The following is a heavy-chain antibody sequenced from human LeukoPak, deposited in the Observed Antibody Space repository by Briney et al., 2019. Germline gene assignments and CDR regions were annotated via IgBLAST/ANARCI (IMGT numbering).Heavy chain of an antibody. CDR2: IYSGGST. CDR1: GFTFSSYA. Sequence: PGGSLRLSCTAAGFTFSSYAIHWVRQAPGKGLEWVSVIYSGGSTYYADSVKGRFTISRDNSMNTLYLQMNSLRAEDTAVYYCARGGARNFYGDYVFAYWGQGTLVTVSS. V-gene: IGHV3-53*01. D-gene: IGHD4-17*01. J-gene: IGHJ4*02. CDR3: ARGGARNFYGDYVFAY.